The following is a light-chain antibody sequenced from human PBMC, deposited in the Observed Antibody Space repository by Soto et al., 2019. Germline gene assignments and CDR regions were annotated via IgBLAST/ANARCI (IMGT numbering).Light chain of an antibody. CDR3: CSYAGSYTLV. Sequence: QSPLTQPRSVSGSPGQSVTISCTGTSSDVGGYNYVSWYQQHPGKAPKLMIYDVSKRPSGVPDRFSGSKSGNTASLTISGLQAEDEADYYCCSYAGSYTLVFGGGTKLTVL. CDR2: DVS. CDR1: SSDVGGYNY. J-gene: IGLJ2*01. V-gene: IGLV2-11*01.